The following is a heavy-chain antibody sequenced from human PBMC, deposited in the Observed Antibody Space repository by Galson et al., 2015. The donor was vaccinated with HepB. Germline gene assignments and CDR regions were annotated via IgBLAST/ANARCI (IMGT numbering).Heavy chain of an antibody. J-gene: IGHJ6*02. D-gene: IGHD3-16*01. V-gene: IGHV5-51*01. CDR3: ARGGATASNYYYYYGMDV. Sequence: QSGAEVKKPGESLKISCKGSGYSFTSYWIGWVRQMPGKGLEWMGIIYPGDSDTRYSPSFQGQVTISADKSISTAYLQWSSLKASDTAMYYCARGGATASNYYYYYGMDVWGQGTTVTVSS. CDR2: IYPGDSDT. CDR1: GYSFTSYW.